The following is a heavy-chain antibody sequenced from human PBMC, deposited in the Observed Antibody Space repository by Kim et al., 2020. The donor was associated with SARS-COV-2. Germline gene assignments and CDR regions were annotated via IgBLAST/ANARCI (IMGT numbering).Heavy chain of an antibody. V-gene: IGHV2-5*02. D-gene: IGHD6-13*01. CDR3: AHRPPYSSSWYPSYYFDY. Sequence: SGPTLVKPTQTLTLTCTFSGFSLSTSGVGVGWIRQTPGKALEWLALIYWDDDKRYSPSLKSRLTITKDTSKNQVVLTMTNMDPVDTATYYCAHRPPYSSSWYPSYYFDYWGQGTLVTVSS. CDR1: GFSLSTSGVG. J-gene: IGHJ4*02. CDR2: IYWDDDK.